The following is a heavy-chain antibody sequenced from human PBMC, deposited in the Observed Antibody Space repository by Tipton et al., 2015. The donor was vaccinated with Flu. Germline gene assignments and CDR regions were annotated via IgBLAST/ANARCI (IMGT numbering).Heavy chain of an antibody. Sequence: SLRLSCAASGFTFDDYVMHWVRQVPGKGLEWVSLISGDSTGTSYVDSVKGRFTISRDNSKNILYLQMNSLRAEDTAVYYCARPRGGQLEVGYFDSWGQGTLVTVSS. J-gene: IGHJ4*02. CDR1: GFTFDDYV. V-gene: IGHV3-43*02. CDR3: ARPRGGQLEVGYFDS. D-gene: IGHD6-6*01. CDR2: ISGDSTGT.